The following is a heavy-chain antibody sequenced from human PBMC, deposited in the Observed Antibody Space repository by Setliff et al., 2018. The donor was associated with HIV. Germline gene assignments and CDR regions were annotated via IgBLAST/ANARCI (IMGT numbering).Heavy chain of an antibody. V-gene: IGHV3-64D*08. Sequence: GESLKISCSSYGFTFSSFSMHWVRQAPGKGLQYVAGINGNGQTTYYGDSVKGRLTISRDNSKNTLSLQLNSLRPEDTAMYHCVRDFEYWSGVFVWGYFHFWGQGTPVTVSS. D-gene: IGHD3-3*01. CDR2: INGNGQTT. CDR3: VRDFEYWSGVFVWGYFHF. CDR1: GFTFSSFS. J-gene: IGHJ4*02.